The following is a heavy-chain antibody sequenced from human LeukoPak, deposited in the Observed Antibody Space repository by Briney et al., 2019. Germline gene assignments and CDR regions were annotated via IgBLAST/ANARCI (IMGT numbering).Heavy chain of an antibody. CDR3: ARDIGIGELSSGIDY. CDR2: INPSGGST. V-gene: IGHV1-46*01. Sequence: RASVKVSCKASGYTFTSYYMHWVRQAPGQGLEWMGIINPSGGSTSYAQKFQGRVTMTRDTSTSTVYMELSSLRSGDTAVYYCARDIGIGELSSGIDYWGQGTLVTVSS. D-gene: IGHD3-10*01. CDR1: GYTFTSYY. J-gene: IGHJ4*02.